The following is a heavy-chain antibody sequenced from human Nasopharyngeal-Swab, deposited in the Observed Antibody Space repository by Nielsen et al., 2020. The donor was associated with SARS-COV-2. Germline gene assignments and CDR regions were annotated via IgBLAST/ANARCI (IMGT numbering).Heavy chain of an antibody. CDR1: GCTFSSYA. CDR2: IIPIFGTA. J-gene: IGHJ3*02. V-gene: IGHV1-69*13. CDR3: ARALVIAAAGFDAFDI. Sequence: SSVHLSCKASGCTFSSYAIIWVRQAPGQGLEWMGGIIPIFGTANYAQKFQGRVTITADESTSTAYMELRSLRSDDTAVYYCARALVIAAAGFDAFDIWGQGTMVTVSS. D-gene: IGHD6-13*01.